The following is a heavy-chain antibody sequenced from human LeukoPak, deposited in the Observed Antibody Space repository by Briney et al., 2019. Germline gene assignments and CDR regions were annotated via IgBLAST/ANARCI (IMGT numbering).Heavy chain of an antibody. CDR3: AKAMAASGSLPEH. CDR2: ISGSGVST. D-gene: IGHD2-15*01. V-gene: IGHV3-23*01. Sequence: PGGSLRLSCAASGFTFNTYDMGWVRQAPVKVLEWVSVISGSGVSTYYADSVKGRFTISRDSSKNTLYLQMNSLRAEDTAVYYCAKAMAASGSLPEHWGQGTLVTVSS. J-gene: IGHJ1*01. CDR1: GFTFNTYD.